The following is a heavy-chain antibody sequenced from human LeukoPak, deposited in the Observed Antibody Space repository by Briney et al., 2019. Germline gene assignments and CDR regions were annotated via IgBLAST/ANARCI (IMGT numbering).Heavy chain of an antibody. D-gene: IGHD1-26*01. CDR3: ARIVGATLFDY. V-gene: IGHV4-59*01. J-gene: IGHJ4*02. Sequence: SETLSLTCTVSGGSISSYYWSWIRQPPGKGLEWIGYIYYSGSTNYNPSLKSRVTISVDTSKSQFSLKLSSVTAADTAVYYCARIVGATLFDYWGQGTLVTVSS. CDR2: IYYSGST. CDR1: GGSISSYY.